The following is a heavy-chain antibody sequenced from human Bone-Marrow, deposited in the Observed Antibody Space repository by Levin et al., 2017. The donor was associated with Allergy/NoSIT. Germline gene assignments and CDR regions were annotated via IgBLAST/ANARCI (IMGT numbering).Heavy chain of an antibody. J-gene: IGHJ4*02. CDR1: GFTFSSYD. CDR2: IGTAGDT. V-gene: IGHV3-13*04. Sequence: ETLSLTCAASGFTFSSYDMHWVRQATGKGLEWVSAIGTAGDTYYPGSVKGRFTISRENAKNSLYLQMNSLRAGDTAVYYCAREGLGSGFDYWGQGTLVTVSS. D-gene: IGHD7-27*01. CDR3: AREGLGSGFDY.